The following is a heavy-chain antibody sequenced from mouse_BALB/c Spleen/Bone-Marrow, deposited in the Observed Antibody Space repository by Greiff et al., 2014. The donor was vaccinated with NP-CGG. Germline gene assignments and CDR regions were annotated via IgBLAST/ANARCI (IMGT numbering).Heavy chain of an antibody. D-gene: IGHD1-2*01. Sequence: EVQLQQSGAELVKLGASVKLSCTASGFNIKDTYVHWMKKRPEQGLEWIGRIDPANGYTIYDPKFQGKATITADTTSNTAYLQLSSLTSEDTAVYYCALITAATFSYWYFDVWGAGTTVTVSS. CDR3: ALITAATFSYWYFDV. V-gene: IGHV14-3*02. CDR2: IDPANGYT. J-gene: IGHJ1*01. CDR1: GFNIKDTY.